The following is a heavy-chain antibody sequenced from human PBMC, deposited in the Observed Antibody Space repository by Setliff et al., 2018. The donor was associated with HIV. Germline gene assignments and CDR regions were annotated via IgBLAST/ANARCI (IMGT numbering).Heavy chain of an antibody. V-gene: IGHV4-39*01. CDR1: GGSVSDTSYY. CDR3: ARLGDSGYDFRGYFDY. D-gene: IGHD5-12*01. Sequence: SETLSLTCTVSGGSVSDTSYYWGWIRQPPGKGLEWLANVYYSWGTYYNPSLNSRVTISVDTSRNQFSLKLTSVTAADTALYFCARLGDSGYDFRGYFDYWGQGKLVTVSS. CDR2: VYYSWGT. J-gene: IGHJ4*02.